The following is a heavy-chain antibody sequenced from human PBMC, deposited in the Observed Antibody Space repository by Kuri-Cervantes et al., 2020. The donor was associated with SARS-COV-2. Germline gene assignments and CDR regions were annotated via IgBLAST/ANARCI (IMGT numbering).Heavy chain of an antibody. Sequence: GGSLRLSCAASGFSFSSYGMSWVRQAPGKGLEWVSAISGSGGSTYYADSVKGRFTISRDNSKNTLYLQMNSLRAEDTAVYYCQGSGYSSSWYHDYWGQGTLVTVSS. D-gene: IGHD6-13*01. CDR2: ISGSGGST. J-gene: IGHJ4*02. V-gene: IGHV3-23*01. CDR1: GFSFSSYG. CDR3: QGSGYSSSWYHDY.